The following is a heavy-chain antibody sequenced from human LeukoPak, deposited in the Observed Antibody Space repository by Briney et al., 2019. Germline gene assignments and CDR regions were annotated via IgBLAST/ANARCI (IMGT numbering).Heavy chain of an antibody. CDR1: AFTFSSYS. V-gene: IGHV3-21*01. J-gene: IGHJ4*02. Sequence: GGSLRLSCATSAFTFSSYSMNWVRQAPGKGLEWVSSISSSSSYIYYADSVKGRFTISRDNAKNSLYLQMNSLRAEDTAVYYCARTRPRDIVVVPGDPLDYWGQGTLVTVSS. CDR3: ARTRPRDIVVVPGDPLDY. CDR2: ISSSSSYI. D-gene: IGHD2-2*01.